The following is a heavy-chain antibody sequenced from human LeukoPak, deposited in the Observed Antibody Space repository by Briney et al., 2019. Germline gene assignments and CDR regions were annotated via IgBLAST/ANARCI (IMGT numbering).Heavy chain of an antibody. Sequence: GTLSLTCAVSGGSISSSNWWSWVRQPPGKGLEWVSVISGSGGSTYYADSVKGRFTISRDNSKNTLYLQMNSLRAEDTAVYYCANESPFLDYWGQGTLVTVSS. CDR1: GGSISSSN. J-gene: IGHJ4*02. CDR3: ANESPFLDY. V-gene: IGHV3-23*01. CDR2: ISGSGGST.